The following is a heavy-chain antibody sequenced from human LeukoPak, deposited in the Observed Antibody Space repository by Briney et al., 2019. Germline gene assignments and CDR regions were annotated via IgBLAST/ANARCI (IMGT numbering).Heavy chain of an antibody. V-gene: IGHV3-7*01. CDR1: GFTFSSSW. J-gene: IGHJ4*02. CDR2: IREDGSEK. CDR3: ARVVTPFNFEFDY. D-gene: IGHD4-23*01. Sequence: GGSLRLSCVASGFTFSSSWMTWVRQAPGKGLEWVASIREDGSEKTSVDSVKGRFTISRDNAKNSLYLQMDSLRAEDTAVYYCARVVTPFNFEFDYWGQGTLVTVSS.